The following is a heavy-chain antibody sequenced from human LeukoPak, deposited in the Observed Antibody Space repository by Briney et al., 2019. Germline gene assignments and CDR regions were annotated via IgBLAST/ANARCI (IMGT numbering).Heavy chain of an antibody. J-gene: IGHJ4*02. CDR2: ISSSSSYI. D-gene: IGHD6-6*01. V-gene: IGHV3-21*01. Sequence: GGSLRLSCAASGFTFSSYSMNWVRQAPGKGLEWVSSISSSSSYIYYADSVKGRFTISRDNAKNSLYLQMNSLRAEDTAVYYCARGVAARPLPPVGYWGQGTLVTVSS. CDR1: GFTFSSYS. CDR3: ARGVAARPLPPVGY.